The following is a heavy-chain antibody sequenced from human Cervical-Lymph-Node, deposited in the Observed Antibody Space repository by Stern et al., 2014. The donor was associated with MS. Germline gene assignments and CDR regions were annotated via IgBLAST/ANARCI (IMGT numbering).Heavy chain of an antibody. CDR3: AKYRVFGGVIVVDY. Sequence: VQLLESGPGLVKPSQTLSLTCTVSGGPISSGGYYWSWIRHHPRKGLEWIGNIYYSGSTSYNPSLKSRVTISLDTSKSQFSLKLSSVTAADTAVYYCAKYRVFGGVIVVDYWGQGTLVTVSS. CDR2: IYYSGST. D-gene: IGHD3-16*02. CDR1: GGPISSGGYY. V-gene: IGHV4-31*03. J-gene: IGHJ4*02.